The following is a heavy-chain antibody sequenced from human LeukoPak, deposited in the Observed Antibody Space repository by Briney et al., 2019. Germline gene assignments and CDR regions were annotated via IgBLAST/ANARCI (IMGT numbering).Heavy chain of an antibody. D-gene: IGHD4-17*01. CDR2: ISGSGGST. J-gene: IGHJ4*02. CDR1: GFTFSIYA. CDR3: ASGYDYGDPHDY. V-gene: IGHV3-23*01. Sequence: GGSLRLSCAASGFTFSIYAMSWVRQAPGKGLEWVSAISGSGGSTYYADSVKGRFTISRDNSKNTLYLQMNSLRAEDTAVYYCASGYDYGDPHDYWGQGTLVTVSS.